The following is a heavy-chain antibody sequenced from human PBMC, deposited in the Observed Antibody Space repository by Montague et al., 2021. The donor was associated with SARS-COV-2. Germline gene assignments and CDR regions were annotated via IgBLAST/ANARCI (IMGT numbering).Heavy chain of an antibody. D-gene: IGHD2-2*01. CDR3: SRIPVGSKYYFDF. CDR2: TYYRSKCYN. Sequence: CAISGDSVSSNSVARNWIRQFPSRGLEWLGRTYYRSKCYNDYAESVKSRITIYTDTSKHQFSLHLNSATPEDTAVYYCSRIPVGSKYYFDFWGQGTLVTVAS. J-gene: IGHJ4*02. CDR1: GDSVSSNSVA. V-gene: IGHV6-1*01.